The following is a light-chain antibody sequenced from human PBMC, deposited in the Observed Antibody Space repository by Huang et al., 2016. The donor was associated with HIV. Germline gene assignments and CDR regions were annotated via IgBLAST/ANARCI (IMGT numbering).Light chain of an antibody. J-gene: IGKJ4*01. CDR2: SGS. CDR1: QRFSRS. Sequence: TVMTQSPATLSVSLGERATLSCRASQRFSRSLAWYQQQPGQVSRLLIYSGSTRATGIPAMYSGSGSGTEFAHTSSSLQSEDFALYFCQQYNDWAPRVPVGGGTNVGI. V-gene: IGKV3-15*01. CDR3: QQYNDWAPRVP.